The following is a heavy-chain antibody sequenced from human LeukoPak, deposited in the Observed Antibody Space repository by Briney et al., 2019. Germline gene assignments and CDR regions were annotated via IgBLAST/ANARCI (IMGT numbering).Heavy chain of an antibody. V-gene: IGHV4-59*01. Sequence: PSETLSLTCTVSGGSISSAYWSWIRQPPGKGLEWIGYISYSGNTNYNPSLKSRVTISVDTSKNQFSLKLSSVTAADTAVYYCAGGIPPRSSPWFDPWGQGTLVTVSS. CDR1: GGSISSAY. CDR2: ISYSGNT. CDR3: AGGIPPRSSPWFDP. J-gene: IGHJ5*02. D-gene: IGHD6-6*01.